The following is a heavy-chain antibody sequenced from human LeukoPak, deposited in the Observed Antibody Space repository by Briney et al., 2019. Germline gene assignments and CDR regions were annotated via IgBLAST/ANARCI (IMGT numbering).Heavy chain of an antibody. CDR2: ISYDRSNK. CDR1: GFTFSSYG. V-gene: IGHV3-30*18. D-gene: IGHD1-26*01. J-gene: IGHJ5*02. Sequence: GRSLRLSCAASGFTFSSYGMHWVRQAPGKGLEWVAVISYDRSNKYYADSVKGRFTISRDNPKNTLYLQMNSLRAEDTAVYYCAKVGAMWDNWFDPWGQGTLVTASS. CDR3: AKVGAMWDNWFDP.